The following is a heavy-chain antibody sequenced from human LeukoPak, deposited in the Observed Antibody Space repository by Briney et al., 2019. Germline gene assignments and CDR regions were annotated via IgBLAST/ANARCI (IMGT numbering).Heavy chain of an antibody. J-gene: IGHJ4*02. CDR1: GASISGYY. CDR2: IYGSEIT. V-gene: IGHV4-59*01. CDR3: ARTKRVDYFDF. Sequence: SETLSLTCSVSGASISGYYWSWIRQSPGKGLEWISYIYGSEITDYNPSLKSRVAISIDTSRNHFSLELSSVSAADTAVYYCARTKRVDYFDFWGQGTLVTVSS. D-gene: IGHD3-3*01.